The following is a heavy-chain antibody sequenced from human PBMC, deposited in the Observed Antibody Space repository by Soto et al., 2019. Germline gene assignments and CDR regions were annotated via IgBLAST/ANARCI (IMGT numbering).Heavy chain of an antibody. V-gene: IGHV3-30*03. CDR3: ADGVCLIRDSASTGIDA. J-gene: IGHJ6*02. Sequence: GGSLRLSCAASGFTLSSYGMHWVRQAPGKGLEWVAVISYDGSNKYYADSVKGRFTISRDNSKNTLYLQMNSLRAEDTAVYYWADGVCLIRDSASTGIDARGQGDTLPVSS. CDR1: GFTLSSYG. CDR2: ISYDGSNK. D-gene: IGHD3-10*01.